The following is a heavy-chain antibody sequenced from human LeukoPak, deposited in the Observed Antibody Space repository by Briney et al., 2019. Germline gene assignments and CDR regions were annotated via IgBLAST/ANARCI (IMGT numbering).Heavy chain of an antibody. CDR2: IYYSGST. J-gene: IGHJ6*02. V-gene: IGHV4-30-4*01. CDR1: GGSISSGDYY. Sequence: SQTLSLTCTVSGGSISSGDYYWSWIRQPPGKGLEWIGYIYYSGSTCYNPSLKSRVTISVDTSKNQFSLKLSSVTAADTAVYYCARVATVVAANYYYYGMDVWGQGTTVTVSS. D-gene: IGHD2-15*01. CDR3: ARVATVVAANYYYYGMDV.